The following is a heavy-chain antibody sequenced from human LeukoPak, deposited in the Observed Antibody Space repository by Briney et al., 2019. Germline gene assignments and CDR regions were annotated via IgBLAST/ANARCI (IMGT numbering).Heavy chain of an antibody. J-gene: IGHJ5*02. CDR3: ASGWALS. V-gene: IGHV6-1*01. CDR1: GDSVSNKNAA. CDR2: TYYRSEWHT. D-gene: IGHD1-26*01. Sequence: SQTLSLTCAVSGDSVSNKNAAWNWIRQSPSRGLEWLGRTYYRSEWHTDYAFSVKGRIAINADTSKNQFSLQLGYVTPEDTAVYYCASGWALSWGQGTLVTVSS.